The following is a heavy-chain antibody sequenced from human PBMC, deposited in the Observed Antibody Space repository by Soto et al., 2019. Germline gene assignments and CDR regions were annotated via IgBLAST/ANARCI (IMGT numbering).Heavy chain of an antibody. J-gene: IGHJ5*02. V-gene: IGHV3-7*01. CDR1: GFTSSSCW. D-gene: IGHD3-3*01. Sequence: PAESLRLSCAASGFTSSSCWMSWIRQAPGKGLEWVANIKQAGSKKYYVDYAKCRLTISRDNAKNSLYLQMNSLRAEETAVYYWARDRPDLRFLEWLCLDHWGQGTLVTVSS. CDR3: ARDRPDLRFLEWLCLDH. CDR2: IKQAGSKK.